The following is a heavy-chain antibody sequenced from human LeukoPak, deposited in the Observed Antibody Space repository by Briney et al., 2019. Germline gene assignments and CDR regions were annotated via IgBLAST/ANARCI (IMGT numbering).Heavy chain of an antibody. D-gene: IGHD3-22*01. Sequence: ASVKVSCKASGYSFTGYYMHWVRQAPGQGLVWMAWINTNSGGTNYAQKFQGRVTMTRDTSISTAYMELSRLRPDDTAVYYCARDWGYFDSRGYCDYWGQGTLVTVSS. CDR2: INTNSGGT. J-gene: IGHJ4*02. CDR1: GYSFTGYY. V-gene: IGHV1-2*02. CDR3: ARDWGYFDSRGYCDY.